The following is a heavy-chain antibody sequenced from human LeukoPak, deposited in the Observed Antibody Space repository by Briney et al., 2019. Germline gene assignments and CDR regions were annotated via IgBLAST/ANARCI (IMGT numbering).Heavy chain of an antibody. Sequence: APVKVSCKASGYTFTGYYMHWVRQAPGQGLEWMGWINPNSGGTNYAQKFQGRVTMTRDTSISTAYMELSRLRSDDTAVYYCASRSTDFYDILTGLPTGYWGQGTLVTVSS. V-gene: IGHV1-2*02. CDR1: GYTFTGYY. CDR3: ASRSTDFYDILTGLPTGY. J-gene: IGHJ4*02. D-gene: IGHD3-9*01. CDR2: INPNSGGT.